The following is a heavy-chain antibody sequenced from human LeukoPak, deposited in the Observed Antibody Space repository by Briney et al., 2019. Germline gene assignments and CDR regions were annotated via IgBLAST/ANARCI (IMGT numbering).Heavy chain of an antibody. CDR1: GGSISSYF. V-gene: IGHV4-59*08. CDR3: ARVPFYPQWYAFDI. CDR2: VYYTGST. J-gene: IGHJ3*02. Sequence: SETLSLTCTVSGGSISSYFWSWIRQPPGKGLEWIGYVYYTGSTTYNPSLKSRVTISVDTSKNQFFLKLGSVTAADTAVYYCARVPFYPQWYAFDIWGQGTMVTVSS. D-gene: IGHD2-15*01.